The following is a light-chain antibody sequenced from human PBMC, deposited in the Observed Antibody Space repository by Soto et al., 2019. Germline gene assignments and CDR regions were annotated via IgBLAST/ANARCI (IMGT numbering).Light chain of an antibody. J-gene: IGKJ1*01. Sequence: IQMTQSPSTRCAFVGDSATMTCRASQSIIGWLAWYQKKPGKAPKVLIFDVSSLESGVPSRFSGSGSGKEFTLTISSLQHEDFATYYCLQHNSYPRTCGQGTQVDI. V-gene: IGKV1-5*01. CDR3: LQHNSYPRT. CDR2: DVS. CDR1: QSIIGW.